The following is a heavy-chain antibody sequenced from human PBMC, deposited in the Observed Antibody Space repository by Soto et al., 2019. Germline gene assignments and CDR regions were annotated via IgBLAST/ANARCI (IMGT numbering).Heavy chain of an antibody. CDR3: VHPRSTVQIPPT. Sequence: GGSLRLSCSASGFTFSMFSMHWVRQAPGKGLEYVSGISSNGDSTYYADSVKGRFTISRDNSKNTLCLQMSSLRAVDTAVYYCVHPRSTVQIPPTWGQGTLVTVSS. J-gene: IGHJ5*02. V-gene: IGHV3-64D*06. CDR1: GFTFSMFS. CDR2: ISSNGDST. D-gene: IGHD4-17*01.